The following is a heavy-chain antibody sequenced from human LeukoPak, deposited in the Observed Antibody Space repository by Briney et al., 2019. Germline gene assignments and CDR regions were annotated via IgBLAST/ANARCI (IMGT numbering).Heavy chain of an antibody. CDR1: GGSISGYY. CDR2: IYYSGRT. D-gene: IGHD2-2*01. CDR3: ARTYCSSTSCYLFHFDY. V-gene: IGHV4-59*01. Sequence: SETLSLTCTVSGGSISGYYWSWIRQPPGRGLEWIGYIYYSGRTNYSPSLESRVTISVDTSRSQFSLQLSSVTAADTAVYYCARTYCSSTSCYLFHFDYWGQGILVTVSS. J-gene: IGHJ4*02.